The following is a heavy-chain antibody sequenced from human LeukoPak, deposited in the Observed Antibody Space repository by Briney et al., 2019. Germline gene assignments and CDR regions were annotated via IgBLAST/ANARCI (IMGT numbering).Heavy chain of an antibody. V-gene: IGHV3-66*01. J-gene: IGHJ4*02. CDR1: GFTVSSNY. D-gene: IGHD3-10*01. CDR2: IYSGGST. Sequence: GGSLRLSCAASGFTVSSNYMSWVRQAPGKGLEWVSVIYSGGSTYYADSVKGRFTISRDNSKNTLYLQMNSLRAEDTAVYYCARDGGIITMVRGVILDYWGQGTLVTVSS. CDR3: ARDGGIITMVRGVILDY.